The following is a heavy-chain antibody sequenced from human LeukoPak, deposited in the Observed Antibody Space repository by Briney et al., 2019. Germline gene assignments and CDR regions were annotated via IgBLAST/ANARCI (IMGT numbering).Heavy chain of an antibody. CDR2: INPNSGGT. Sequence: VASVKVSCKASGYTFTGYYMHWVRQAPGQGLEWMVWINPNSGGTNYAQKFQGRVTMTRDTSISTAYMELSRLRSDDTAVYYCARGQGWLRWAYNWFDPWGQGTLVTVSS. CDR3: ARGQGWLRWAYNWFDP. J-gene: IGHJ5*02. CDR1: GYTFTGYY. D-gene: IGHD5-12*01. V-gene: IGHV1-2*02.